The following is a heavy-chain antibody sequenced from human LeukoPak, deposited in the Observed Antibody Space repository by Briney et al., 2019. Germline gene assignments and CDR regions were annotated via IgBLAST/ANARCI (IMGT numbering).Heavy chain of an antibody. CDR3: ARESITGERDFDY. Sequence: GRSLRLSCAASGFTFSGYSMNWVRPAPGKGLEWVSYICSRSNTIYYADSVKGRFTVSRDNAKNSLYLQMNSLRADDTALYYCARESITGERDFDYWGQGTLVTVSS. D-gene: IGHD7-27*01. V-gene: IGHV3-48*01. J-gene: IGHJ4*02. CDR2: ICSRSNTI. CDR1: GFTFSGYS.